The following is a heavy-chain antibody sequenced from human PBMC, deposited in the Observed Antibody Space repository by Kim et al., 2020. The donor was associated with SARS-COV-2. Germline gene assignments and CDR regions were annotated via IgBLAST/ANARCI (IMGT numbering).Heavy chain of an antibody. Sequence: SETLSLTCTVSGGSISSGTYYWGWLRQPPGKGLEWIGSIYYSGSTYYNPSLKGRVTISVDTSKNQFSLKLSSVTAADTAVYYCGRDMAYYDSSGLLVGYFDYWGQGTLVTVSS. V-gene: IGHV4-39*07. D-gene: IGHD3-22*01. CDR1: GGSISSGTYY. J-gene: IGHJ4*02. CDR3: GRDMAYYDSSGLLVGYFDY. CDR2: IYYSGST.